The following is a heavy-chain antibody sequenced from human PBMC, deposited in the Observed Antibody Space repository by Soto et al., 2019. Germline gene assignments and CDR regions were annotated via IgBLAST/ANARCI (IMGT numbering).Heavy chain of an antibody. J-gene: IGHJ4*02. Sequence: QVQLVESGGGVVQPGRSLRLSCAASGFPFTTYGMHWVREGPGKGLEWVAVISYDGSNKYYADSVKGRFTISRDNSKNTLYLHMNSLRPEATALYYCVGGQYYFDYRGQGTLVTVSS. CDR1: GFPFTTYG. D-gene: IGHD3-10*01. CDR3: VGGQYYFDY. V-gene: IGHV3-30*03. CDR2: ISYDGSNK.